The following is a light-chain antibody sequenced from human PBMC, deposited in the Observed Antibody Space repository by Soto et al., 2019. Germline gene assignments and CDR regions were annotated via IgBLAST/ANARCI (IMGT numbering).Light chain of an antibody. CDR2: EGS. V-gene: IGLV2-23*03. Sequence: QSALTQPASVSGSPGQSITISCTGTSSDVGSYNLVSWYQQHPGKAPKLMIYEGSKRPSGVSNRFSGSKSGNTASLTISGLQADDEADYYCCSYAGSSTFLFGTGTKLTVL. CDR1: SSDVGSYNL. CDR3: CSYAGSSTFL. J-gene: IGLJ1*01.